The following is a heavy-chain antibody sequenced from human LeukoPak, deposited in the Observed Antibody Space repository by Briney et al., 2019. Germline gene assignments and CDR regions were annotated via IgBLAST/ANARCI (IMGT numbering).Heavy chain of an antibody. CDR1: GFTFNIYA. CDR2: ISGSGGKT. V-gene: IGHV3-23*01. J-gene: IGHJ4*02. D-gene: IGHD6-13*01. Sequence: GGSLRLSCAASGFTFNIYAMSWVREAPGKGLEWVSAISGSGGKTYYADSVKGRFTISRDNSKNTVYLQMNSLRAEDTAVYYCAKDLGSSSTFDYWGQGTLVTVSS. CDR3: AKDLGSSSTFDY.